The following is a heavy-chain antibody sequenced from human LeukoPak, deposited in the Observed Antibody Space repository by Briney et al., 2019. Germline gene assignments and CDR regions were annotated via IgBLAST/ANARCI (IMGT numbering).Heavy chain of an antibody. CDR1: GYILSSYN. D-gene: IGHD2-21*01. J-gene: IGHJ4*02. CDR2: INPSGGDT. Sequence: GASVKVSCKASGYILSSYNMHWVRQAPGQGLEWLGIINPSGGDTKYAQKFQGRVTLTRDKSTSTVYMELSSLTPDDTAVYYCARTYCAEECSIRYFDYWGKGNLVTVSS. V-gene: IGHV1-46*01. CDR3: ARTYCAEECSIRYFDY.